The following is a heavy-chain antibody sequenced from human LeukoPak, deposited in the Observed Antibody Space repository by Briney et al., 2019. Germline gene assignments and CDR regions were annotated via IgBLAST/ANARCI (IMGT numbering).Heavy chain of an antibody. D-gene: IGHD2-21*02. Sequence: SETLSLTCTFSGGSISNSYWSWIRQPPGKGLEWIGYMYYSGSTNYNPSLKSRVTISVDTSKNQLSLRLSSVTAADTALYYCARQVVTAYFDFWGQGTLVTVSS. CDR3: ARQVVTAYFDF. V-gene: IGHV4-59*08. J-gene: IGHJ4*02. CDR2: MYYSGST. CDR1: GGSISNSY.